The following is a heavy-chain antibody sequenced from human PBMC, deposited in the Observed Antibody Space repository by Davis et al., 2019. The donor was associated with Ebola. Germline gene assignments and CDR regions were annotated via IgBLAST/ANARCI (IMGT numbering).Heavy chain of an antibody. J-gene: IGHJ2*01. CDR3: AREGQRYCSSTSCYHDYWYFDL. CDR1: GYKFTDYG. CDR2: SYTANDNT. D-gene: IGHD2-2*01. Sequence: ASVKVSCKASGYKFTDYGISWVRQAPGQGLEWVGWSYTANDNTHYAQKFQGRVTMTTDTSTSTAYMELRSLRSDDTAVYYCAREGQRYCSSTSCYHDYWYFDLWGRGTLVTVSS. V-gene: IGHV1-18*04.